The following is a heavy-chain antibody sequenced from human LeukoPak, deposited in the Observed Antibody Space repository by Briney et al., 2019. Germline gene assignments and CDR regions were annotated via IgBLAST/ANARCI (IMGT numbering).Heavy chain of an antibody. V-gene: IGHV4-4*02. Sequence: SGTLALTCTVSGASIIGRKGWNWVRRSPGKGMEWIGEIFHSWGTHYNPSLKSRFTISVDTSKNQFSLILTSVTAAHTAVYSCAPSSGWYRYDSWGPGTLVTASS. CDR2: IFHSWGT. CDR1: GASIIGRKG. J-gene: IGHJ4*02. D-gene: IGHD6-19*01. CDR3: APSSGWYRYDS.